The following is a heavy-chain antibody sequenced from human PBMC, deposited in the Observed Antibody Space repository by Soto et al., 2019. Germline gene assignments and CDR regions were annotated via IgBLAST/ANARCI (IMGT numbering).Heavy chain of an antibody. D-gene: IGHD5-12*01. CDR3: ARDPEKYSGSDLGIDY. J-gene: IGHJ4*02. Sequence: EVQLVESGGGLVQPGGSLRLSCAASGFPFRTYEMNWARQAPGKGLEWVSYISDSGRTMYYADSVKGRFTISRDNAKSSLYLQMNSLRAEDTAVYYCARDPEKYSGSDLGIDYWGQGTLVTVSS. V-gene: IGHV3-48*03. CDR1: GFPFRTYE. CDR2: ISDSGRTM.